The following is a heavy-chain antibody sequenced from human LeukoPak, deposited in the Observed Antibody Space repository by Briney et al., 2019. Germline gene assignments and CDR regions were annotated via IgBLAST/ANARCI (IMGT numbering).Heavy chain of an antibody. CDR2: ISSSSSYI. Sequence: GGSLRLSCAASGFTSSSYSMNWVRQAPGKGLEWVSSISSSSSYIYYADSVKGRFTISRDNAKNSLYLQMNSLRAEDTAVYYCARAIGYCSSTSCYSYAFDIWGQGTMVTVSS. V-gene: IGHV3-21*01. CDR3: ARAIGYCSSTSCYSYAFDI. D-gene: IGHD2-2*01. J-gene: IGHJ3*02. CDR1: GFTSSSYS.